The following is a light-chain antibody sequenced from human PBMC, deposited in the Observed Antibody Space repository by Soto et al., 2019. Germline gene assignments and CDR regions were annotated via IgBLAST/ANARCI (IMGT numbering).Light chain of an antibody. V-gene: IGKV1-39*01. CDR3: QQYNSYS. Sequence: DIQMTQSPSSLAASLGDRVTITCRASQSISSYLNWYQQKPGKAPKLLIYAASSLQSGVPSRFSGSGSGTDFTLTISSLQPEDFATYYCQQYNSYSFGQGTKVDI. J-gene: IGKJ1*01. CDR1: QSISSY. CDR2: AAS.